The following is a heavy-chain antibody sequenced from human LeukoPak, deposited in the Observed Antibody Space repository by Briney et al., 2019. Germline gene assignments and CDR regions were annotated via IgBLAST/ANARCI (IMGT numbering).Heavy chain of an antibody. J-gene: IGHJ5*02. Sequence: GGSLRLSCAASGFTVSSNYMSWVRQAPGKGLEWVSVIYSGGSTYYADSVKGRFTISRDNSKNTLYLQMNSLRAEDTAVYYCAKRYGLDSSARWFDPWGQGTLVTVSS. CDR2: IYSGGST. CDR3: AKRYGLDSSARWFDP. V-gene: IGHV3-66*04. CDR1: GFTVSSNY. D-gene: IGHD3-22*01.